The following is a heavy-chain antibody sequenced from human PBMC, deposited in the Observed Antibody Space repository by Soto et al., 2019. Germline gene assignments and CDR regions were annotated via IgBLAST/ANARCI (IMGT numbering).Heavy chain of an antibody. CDR2: IYHSGST. CDR1: GGSISSGGYS. D-gene: IGHD4-17*01. J-gene: IGHJ4*02. Sequence: SETLSLTCAVSGGSISSGGYSWSWIRQPPGKGLEWIGYIYHSGSTYYNPSLKSRVTISVDRSKNQFSLRLSSVTAEDTAVYYCATDQTRVGTYGGNSLDYWGQGTLVTVSS. CDR3: ATDQTRVGTYGGNSLDY. V-gene: IGHV4-30-2*01.